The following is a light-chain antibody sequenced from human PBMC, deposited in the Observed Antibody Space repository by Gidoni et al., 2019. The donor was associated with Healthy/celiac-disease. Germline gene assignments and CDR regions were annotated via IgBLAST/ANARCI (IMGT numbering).Light chain of an antibody. Sequence: AIRMTQSPYSCSASTRDRVTITCRASQVISRYVAWYQQKPGKAPQLLIYAASPLQSGVPSRFSGRGSGTDFTFTTSCLHSEVFATYSCQQYYSYPLTFXGXTKVEIK. CDR2: AAS. J-gene: IGKJ4*01. CDR3: QQYYSYPLT. V-gene: IGKV1-8*01. CDR1: QVISRY.